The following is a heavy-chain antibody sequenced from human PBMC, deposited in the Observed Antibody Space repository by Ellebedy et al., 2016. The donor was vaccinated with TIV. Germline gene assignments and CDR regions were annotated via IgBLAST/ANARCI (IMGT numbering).Heavy chain of an antibody. CDR2: IYYSGST. Sequence: SETLSLTCTVSGGSISSNRYYWGWIRQPPGTGLEWIGHIYYSGSTYYNPSLESRVTISVDTSKHQFSLKLGSVSAADTAVYYCARDPMVRGRYYGLDVWGQGTTVTVSS. J-gene: IGHJ6*02. CDR3: ARDPMVRGRYYGLDV. CDR1: GGSISSNRYY. V-gene: IGHV4-39*01. D-gene: IGHD3-10*01.